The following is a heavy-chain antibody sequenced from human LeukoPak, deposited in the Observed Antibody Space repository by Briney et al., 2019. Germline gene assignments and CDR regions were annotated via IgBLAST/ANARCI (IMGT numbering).Heavy chain of an antibody. J-gene: IGHJ4*02. CDR3: AKVFNGYSFDY. CDR1: GYPFTGYY. Sequence: ASVKVSCKASGYPFTGYYIHWVRQAPGQGLEWMGIINPSGGSTNYAQKFQGRVTMTRDTSISTAYMELSRLTSDDTAVYYFAKVFNGYSFDYWGQGALVTVSS. V-gene: IGHV1-46*01. CDR2: INPSGGST. D-gene: IGHD3-9*01.